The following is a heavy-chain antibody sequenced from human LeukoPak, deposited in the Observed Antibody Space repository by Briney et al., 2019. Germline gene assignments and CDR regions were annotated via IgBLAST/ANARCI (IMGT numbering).Heavy chain of an antibody. CDR1: GGSFSGYY. D-gene: IGHD5-18*01. CDR2: INHSGST. J-gene: IGHJ4*02. V-gene: IGHV4-34*01. CDR3: ASGGYSYGFDY. Sequence: SETLSLTCAVYGGSFSGYYWSWIRQPPGKGLEWIGEINHSGSTNYNPSLKSRVTISVDTSKNQFSLKLSSVTAADTAVYYCASGGYSYGFDYWGQGTLVTVSS.